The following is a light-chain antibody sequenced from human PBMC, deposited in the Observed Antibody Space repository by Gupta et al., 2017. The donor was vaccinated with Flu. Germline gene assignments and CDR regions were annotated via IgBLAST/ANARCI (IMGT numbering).Light chain of an antibody. CDR2: EVS. V-gene: IGLV2-14*01. J-gene: IGLJ2*01. CDR1: SRDVGGYNY. Sequence: QSAMTQPASVSGSPGQSIPIICTGTSRDVGGYNYVFWYQQHPGKAPILMIYEVSNRHSEVAKRFSGSKAGNSATLTNSRLQAEDSADYDCSSYTICSTPYGVFGGGTKLTVL. CDR3: SSYTICSTPYGV.